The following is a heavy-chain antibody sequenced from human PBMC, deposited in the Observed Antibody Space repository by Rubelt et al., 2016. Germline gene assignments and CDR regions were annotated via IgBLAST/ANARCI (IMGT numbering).Heavy chain of an antibody. Sequence: QVQLQESGPGLVKPSETLSLTCTVSGGSISTYYWSWIRQPPGKGLEWIGYIYHSGTSDHNPSLKGRVTISVDKSKNQFSLNLSAVTAADTAVYYCARAAVAGTWYLDLWGRGTLVTVSS. CDR2: IYHSGTS. CDR1: GGSISTYY. V-gene: IGHV4-59*01. D-gene: IGHD6-19*01. J-gene: IGHJ2*01. CDR3: ARAAVAGTWYLDL.